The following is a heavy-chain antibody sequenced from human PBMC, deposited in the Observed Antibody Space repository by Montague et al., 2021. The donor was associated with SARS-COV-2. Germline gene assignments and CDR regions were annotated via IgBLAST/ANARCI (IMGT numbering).Heavy chain of an antibody. J-gene: IGHJ6*02. D-gene: IGHD3-10*01. CDR3: ARVRYYGSGTSLGMDV. CDR1: GGSFSGYY. CDR2: INHSGST. Sequence: SETLSLTCAVYGGSFSGYYWSWIRQHPGKGREWYGEINHSGSTNYNPSLKSRVTISVDTSKNQFSLKLSSVTAADTAVYYCARVRYYGSGTSLGMDVWGQGTTVTVSS. V-gene: IGHV4-34*01.